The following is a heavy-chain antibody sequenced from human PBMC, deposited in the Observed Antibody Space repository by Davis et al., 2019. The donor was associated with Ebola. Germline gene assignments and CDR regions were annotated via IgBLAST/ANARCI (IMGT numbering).Heavy chain of an antibody. V-gene: IGHV3-23*05. J-gene: IGHJ6*02. CDR3: AKDLLWWSAADV. D-gene: IGHD2-21*01. Sequence: GQSLKISCTASGLTFGRCAMNWVRQAPGTGLEWVSGIGSSSNGRHYADSVKGRFTISRDDSKNTLYLQMNSLRAEDTAVYYCAKDLLWWSAADVWGQGTTVTVSS. CDR1: GLTFGRCA. CDR2: IGSSSNGR.